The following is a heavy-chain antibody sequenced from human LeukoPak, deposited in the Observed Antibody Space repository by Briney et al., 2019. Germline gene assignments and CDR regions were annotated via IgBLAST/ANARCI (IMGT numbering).Heavy chain of an antibody. CDR3: ARVLTTGIAVAG. J-gene: IGHJ4*02. V-gene: IGHV4-34*01. CDR1: GGSFSGYY. D-gene: IGHD6-19*01. Sequence: PSETLSLTCAVYGGSFSGYYWSWIRQPPGKGLEWIGEINHSGSTNYNPSLKSRVTISADTSKNQFSLKLSSVTAADTAVYYCARVLTTGIAVAGWGQGTLVTVSS. CDR2: INHSGST.